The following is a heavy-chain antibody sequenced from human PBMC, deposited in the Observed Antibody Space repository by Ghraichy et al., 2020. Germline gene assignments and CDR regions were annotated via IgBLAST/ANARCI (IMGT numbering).Heavy chain of an antibody. J-gene: IGHJ4*02. D-gene: IGHD2-15*01. CDR1: GYTFTSYG. CDR2: ISAYDGNT. V-gene: IGHV1-18*01. CDR3: ARDNLYCSGGSCYVGGDY. Sequence: ASVKVSCKASGYTFTSYGISWVRQAPGQGLEWMGWISAYDGNTNYAQKLQGRVTMTTDTSTSTAYMELRSLRSDDTAVYYCARDNLYCSGGSCYVGGDYWGQGTLVTVSS.